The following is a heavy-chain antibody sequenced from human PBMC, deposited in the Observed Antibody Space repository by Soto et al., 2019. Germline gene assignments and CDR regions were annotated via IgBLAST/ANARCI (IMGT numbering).Heavy chain of an antibody. CDR2: IYYSGST. Sequence: QLQLQESGPGLVKPSETLSLTCTVSGGSISSSSYYWGWIRQPPGKGLEWIGSIYYSGSTYYNPSLKSRVTISVDTSKNQFSLKLSSVTAADTAVYYCARHSPAAPNYYYYYYMDVWGKGTTVTVSS. V-gene: IGHV4-39*01. CDR1: GGSISSSSYY. J-gene: IGHJ6*03. CDR3: ARHSPAAPNYYYYYYMDV. D-gene: IGHD2-2*01.